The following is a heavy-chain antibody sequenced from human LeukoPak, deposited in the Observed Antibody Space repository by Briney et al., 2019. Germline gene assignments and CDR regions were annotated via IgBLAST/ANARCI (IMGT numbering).Heavy chain of an antibody. CDR2: IYYSGST. D-gene: IGHD2-15*01. CDR1: GGSISSYY. J-gene: IGHJ5*02. Sequence: SETLSLTCTVSGGSISSYYWSWIRQPPGKGLEWIGYIYYSGSTNYNPSLKSRVTISVDTSKNQFSLKLSSVTAADTAVYHCARTLSVCSGGSCSVWFDPWGQGTLVTASS. V-gene: IGHV4-59*01. CDR3: ARTLSVCSGGSCSVWFDP.